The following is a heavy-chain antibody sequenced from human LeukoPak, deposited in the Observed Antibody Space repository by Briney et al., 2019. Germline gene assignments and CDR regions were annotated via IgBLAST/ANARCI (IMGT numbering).Heavy chain of an antibody. V-gene: IGHV3-30*02. J-gene: IGHJ6*03. D-gene: IGHD3-10*01. CDR2: IRYDGSNK. CDR1: GFTFSSYG. CDR3: AKGGGTYYYGSGSYAFVDYYYYMDV. Sequence: TGGSLRLSCAASGFTFSSYGMHWVRQAPGKGLEWVAFIRYDGSNKYYADSVKGRFTISRDNSKNTLYLQMNSLRAEDTAVYYCAKGGGTYYYGSGSYAFVDYYYYMDVWGKGTTVTVSS.